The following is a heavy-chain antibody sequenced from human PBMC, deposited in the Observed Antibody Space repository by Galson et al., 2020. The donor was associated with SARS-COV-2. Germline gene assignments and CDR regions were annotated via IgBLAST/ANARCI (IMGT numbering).Heavy chain of an antibody. D-gene: IGHD2-21*02. CDR1: GFTFSSYW. V-gene: IGHV3-7*03. CDR2: IKQDGSDK. Sequence: GGSLRLSCAASGFTFSSYWMTWVRQAPGKGLEWVANIKQDGSDKRYVDSVRGRFTISRDNAKNSLYLQMNSLRAEDTAVYYCARDGGNSGWGDDHWGQGTLVTVSS. CDR3: ARDGGNSGWGDDH. J-gene: IGHJ4*02.